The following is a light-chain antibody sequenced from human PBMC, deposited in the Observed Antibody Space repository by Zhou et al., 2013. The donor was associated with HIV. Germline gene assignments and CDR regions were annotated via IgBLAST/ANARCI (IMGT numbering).Light chain of an antibody. Sequence: DIQMTQSPSTLSASVGDRVTITCRASQGISSWLAWYQQKSGKAPKLLIYAASSLQSGVPSRFSGSGSETEFTLTISSLQPDDFATYYCQQYSAYSWTFGQGTSV. V-gene: IGKV1-5*01. J-gene: IGKJ1*01. CDR1: QGISSW. CDR3: QQYSAYSWT. CDR2: AAS.